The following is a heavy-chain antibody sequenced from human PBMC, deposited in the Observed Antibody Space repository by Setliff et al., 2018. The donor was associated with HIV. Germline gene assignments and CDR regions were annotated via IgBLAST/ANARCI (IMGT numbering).Heavy chain of an antibody. CDR2: IYYSGYT. J-gene: IGHJ3*02. V-gene: IGHV4-39*01. CDR1: GGSINSSSHY. CDR3: ARHTLTSDWFTSSAPDAFDI. Sequence: SETLSLTCTVSGGSINSSSHYWGWIRQPPGKGLEWIGNIYYSGYTYYKPSLKSRVTISVDTSKNKFSLKLSSVTAADTATYYCARHTLTSDWFTSSAPDAFDIWGQGAKVTVSS. D-gene: IGHD3-9*01.